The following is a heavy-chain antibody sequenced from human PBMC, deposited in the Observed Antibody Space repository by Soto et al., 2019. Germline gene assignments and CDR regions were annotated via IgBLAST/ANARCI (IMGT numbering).Heavy chain of an antibody. D-gene: IGHD3-22*01. V-gene: IGHV4-30-2*01. CDR1: GGSISSGGYS. CDR2: IYHSGST. Sequence: QLQLQESGSGLVKPSQTLSLTCAVSGGSISSGGYSWSWIRQPPGKGLEWIGYIYHSGSTYYNPSIKSRVTISVDRSKNQFSLKLSSVTAADTDVYYCAGSGYYHTSGMDVWGQGTTVTVSS. J-gene: IGHJ6*02. CDR3: AGSGYYHTSGMDV.